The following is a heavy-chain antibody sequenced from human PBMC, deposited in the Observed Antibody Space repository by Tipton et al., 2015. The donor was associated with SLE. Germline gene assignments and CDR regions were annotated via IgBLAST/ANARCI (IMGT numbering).Heavy chain of an antibody. J-gene: IGHJ4*02. V-gene: IGHV4-59*11. Sequence: LRLSCTVSGGSIRSHYWSWIRQPPGKGLEWIGYIYYSGSTNYNPSLKRRVTISVDTSKNQSSLKLSSVAAADTAVYYCARGGYNDSSGVTYFDYWGPGTLVTVSS. D-gene: IGHD3-22*01. CDR3: ARGGYNDSSGVTYFDY. CDR1: GGSIRSHY. CDR2: IYYSGST.